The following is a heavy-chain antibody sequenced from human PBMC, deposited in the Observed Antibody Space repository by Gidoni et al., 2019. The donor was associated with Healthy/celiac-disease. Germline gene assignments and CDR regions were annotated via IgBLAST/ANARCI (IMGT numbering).Heavy chain of an antibody. D-gene: IGHD3-10*01. CDR3: AKEAESRGYFDY. V-gene: IGHV3-9*01. CDR1: GFTFDDYA. J-gene: IGHJ4*02. CDR2: ISWNSGSI. Sequence: EVQLVESGGGLVQPGRSLRPSCAASGFTFDDYAMHWVRQAPGKGLEWVSGISWNSGSIGYADSVKGRFTISRDNAKNSLYLQMNSLRAEDTALYYCAKEAESRGYFDYWGQGTLVTVSS.